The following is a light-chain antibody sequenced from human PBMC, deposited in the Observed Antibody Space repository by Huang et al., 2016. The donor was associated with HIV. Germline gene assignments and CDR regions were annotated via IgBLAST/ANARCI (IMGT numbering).Light chain of an antibody. J-gene: IGKJ2*01. CDR3: QHYDSLPYT. CDR2: DAS. Sequence: DIQMTQSPSSLAASVGDRVTITCQASQDITKFLNWYQQKPGQPPKLLMYDASTLETGVPSRFSGSGSGTHFSFTISSLQPEDFAIYCCQHYDSLPYTFGQGTKLEIK. CDR1: QDITKF. V-gene: IGKV1-33*01.